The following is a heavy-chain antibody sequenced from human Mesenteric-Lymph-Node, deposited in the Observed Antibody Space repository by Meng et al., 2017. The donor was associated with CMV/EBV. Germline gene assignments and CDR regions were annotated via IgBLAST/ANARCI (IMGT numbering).Heavy chain of an antibody. J-gene: IGHJ4*02. CDR3: ARGGTVILGY. CDR2: IYYSGST. CDR1: GGSISSSSYY. Sequence: SETLSLTCTVSGGSISSSSYYWGWIRQPPGKGLEWIGSIYYSGSTYYNPSLKSRVTISVDTSKNQFSLKLSSVTAADTAVYYCARGGTVILGYWGQGTLVTVSS. V-gene: IGHV4-39*07. D-gene: IGHD2-21*01.